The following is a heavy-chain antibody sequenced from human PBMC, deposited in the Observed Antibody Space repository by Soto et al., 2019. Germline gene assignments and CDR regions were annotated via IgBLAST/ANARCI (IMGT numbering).Heavy chain of an antibody. V-gene: IGHV1-8*01. CDR3: ARRGYSSSWYYFYYDGMDV. Sequence: ASVKVSCKASGYTFTSYDINWVRQATGQGLEWMGWMNPNSGNTDYAQKFQGRVTMTRNTSISTAYMELSSLRSEDTAVYYCARRGYSSSWYYFYYDGMDVWGQGTTVTVSS. D-gene: IGHD6-13*01. CDR1: GYTFTSYD. J-gene: IGHJ6*02. CDR2: MNPNSGNT.